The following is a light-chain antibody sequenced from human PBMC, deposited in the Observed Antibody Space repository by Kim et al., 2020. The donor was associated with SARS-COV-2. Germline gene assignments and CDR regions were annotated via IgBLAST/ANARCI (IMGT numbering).Light chain of an antibody. V-gene: IGLV3-19*01. Sequence: SSELTQDPTVSVALGHTVRITCQGDSLRKSYASWYQQKPGQAPILVMSDENNRPSGIPDRFSGSSSGSTASLTITGAQAEDEADYYCCSRDSTAKDYVFG. CDR2: DEN. CDR1: SLRKSY. CDR3: CSRDSTAKDYV. J-gene: IGLJ1*01.